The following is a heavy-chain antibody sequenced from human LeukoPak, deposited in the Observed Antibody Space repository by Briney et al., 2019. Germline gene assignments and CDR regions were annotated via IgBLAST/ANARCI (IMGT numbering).Heavy chain of an antibody. Sequence: GASVKVSCKASGYTFTSYDINWVRQATGQGLELMGWMNPNSGNTGYAQKFQGRVTMTRNTSISTAYMELSSLRSEDTAVYYCARAKQQLGGCYLDVWGKGTTVTVSS. J-gene: IGHJ6*03. D-gene: IGHD6-13*01. CDR1: GYTFTSYD. CDR3: ARAKQQLGGCYLDV. CDR2: MNPNSGNT. V-gene: IGHV1-8*01.